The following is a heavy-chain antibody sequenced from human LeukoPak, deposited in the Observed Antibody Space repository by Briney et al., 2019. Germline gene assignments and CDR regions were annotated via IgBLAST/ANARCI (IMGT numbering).Heavy chain of an antibody. V-gene: IGHV3-66*01. Sequence: GGSLRLSCAASGFTVSSNYMSSVRQAPGKGLECVSVIYSGGSTYYADSVKGRFTISRDNSKNTLYLQMGSLRVEDMAVYYCARDGPGTLFDYWGQGTLVTVSS. CDR3: ARDGPGTLFDY. D-gene: IGHD1-14*01. J-gene: IGHJ4*02. CDR1: GFTVSSNY. CDR2: IYSGGST.